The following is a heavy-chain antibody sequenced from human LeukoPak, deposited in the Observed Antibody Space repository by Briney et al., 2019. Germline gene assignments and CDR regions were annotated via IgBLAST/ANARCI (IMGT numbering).Heavy chain of an antibody. J-gene: IGHJ6*03. CDR3: ARGPSITMVRGGQWYYYMDV. V-gene: IGHV1-46*01. Sequence: ASVKVSCKASGYTFTSYYMHWVRQAPGQGLEWMGIINPSGGSTNYAQKFQGRVTMTRDTSTNTVYMELSSLRSGDTAVYYCARGPSITMVRGGQWYYYMDVWGKGTTVTISS. CDR1: GYTFTSYY. D-gene: IGHD3-10*01. CDR2: INPSGGST.